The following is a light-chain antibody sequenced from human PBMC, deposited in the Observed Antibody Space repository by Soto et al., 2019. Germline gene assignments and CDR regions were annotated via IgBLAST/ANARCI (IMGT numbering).Light chain of an antibody. CDR2: GTS. J-gene: IGKJ3*01. Sequence: EMVLTQSPGTLSLSPGERATLACRASQSVNNNYLAWYQQKPGQAPRLLMYGTSSRATGIPDRFSGSGFGTDFTLTISRLEPEDFAMYYCQQYGSFPQFTFGPGTKVYI. CDR1: QSVNNNY. V-gene: IGKV3-20*01. CDR3: QQYGSFPQFT.